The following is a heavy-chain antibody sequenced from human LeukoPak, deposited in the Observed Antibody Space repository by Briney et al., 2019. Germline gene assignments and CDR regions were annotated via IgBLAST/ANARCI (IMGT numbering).Heavy chain of an antibody. CDR1: GFTFSSYA. J-gene: IGHJ4*02. D-gene: IGHD3-22*01. V-gene: IGHV3-30*04. CDR2: ISYDGSNK. Sequence: PGGSLRLSCAASGFTFSSYAMHWVRQAPGKGLEWVAVISYDGSNKYYADSVKGRFTISRDNSKNTVYLQMNSLRAEDTAVYYCARGVDSSGYQPIDYWGQGTLVTVSS. CDR3: ARGVDSSGYQPIDY.